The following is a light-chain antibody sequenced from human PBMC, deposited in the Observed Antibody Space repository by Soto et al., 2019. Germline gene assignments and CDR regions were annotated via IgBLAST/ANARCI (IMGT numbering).Light chain of an antibody. Sequence: QSVLTQPPSASGSPGQSVTISCTGTRDDVGGYNYVSWFQQLPGKAPKLLIYSNNQRPSGVPDRFSGSKSGTSASLAISGLQSEDEADYYCAAWDDSLNGYVFGTGTKLTVL. V-gene: IGLV1-44*01. CDR2: SNN. CDR3: AAWDDSLNGYV. CDR1: RDDVGGYNY. J-gene: IGLJ1*01.